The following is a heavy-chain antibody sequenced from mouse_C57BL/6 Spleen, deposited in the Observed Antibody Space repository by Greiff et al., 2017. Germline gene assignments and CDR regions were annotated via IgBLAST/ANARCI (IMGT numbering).Heavy chain of an antibody. CDR1: GYSFTGYF. CDR3: ARGATVAATPYAMDY. J-gene: IGHJ4*01. Sequence: EVQLQQSGPELVKPGDSVKISCKASGYSFTGYFMNWVMQSHGKSLEWIGRINPYNGDTFYNQKFKGKATLTVDKSSSTAHMELRSLTSEDSAVYYCARGATVAATPYAMDYWGQGTSVTVSS. V-gene: IGHV1-20*01. CDR2: INPYNGDT. D-gene: IGHD1-1*01.